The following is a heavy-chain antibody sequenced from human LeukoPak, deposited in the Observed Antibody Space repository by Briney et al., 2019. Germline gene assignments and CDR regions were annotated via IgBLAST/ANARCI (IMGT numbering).Heavy chain of an antibody. CDR3: ASGLVVVTVYFDY. J-gene: IGHJ4*02. D-gene: IGHD2-21*02. V-gene: IGHV3-23*01. Sequence: GGSLRLSCAASGFTFSSYAMSWVRQAPGKGLEWVSDINGSGGSTYYADSVKGRFTISRDNSKNTLYLQMNSLRAEDTAVYYCASGLVVVTVYFDYWGQGTLVTVSS. CDR1: GFTFSSYA. CDR2: INGSGGST.